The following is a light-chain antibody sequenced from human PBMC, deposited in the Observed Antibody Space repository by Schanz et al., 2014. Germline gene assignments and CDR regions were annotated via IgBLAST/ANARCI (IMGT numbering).Light chain of an antibody. V-gene: IGLV2-14*03. CDR2: DVS. Sequence: QSALTQPASVSGSPGQAITISCTGISSGVGSYNFVSWFQQHPGKAPKLMIYDVSNRPSGVSTRFSGSKSGNTASLTISGLQAEDEADYYCNSYTRTTLVVFGGGTKLTVL. CDR3: NSYTRTTLVV. CDR1: SSGVGSYNF. J-gene: IGLJ2*01.